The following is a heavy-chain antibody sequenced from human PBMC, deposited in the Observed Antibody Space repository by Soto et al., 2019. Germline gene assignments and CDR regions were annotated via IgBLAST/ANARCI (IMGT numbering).Heavy chain of an antibody. CDR1: GGAFSGYY. CDR3: ARGIVIVPAAIAYYYYGMDV. CDR2: VNHSGST. Sequence: QVQLQQWGAGLLKPSETLSLTCAVYGGAFSGYYWSWIRQPPGKGLEWIGEVNHSGSTNYNPSLKSRVTISVDTSKNQFSLKLSSVTAADTAVYYCARGIVIVPAAIAYYYYGMDVWGQGTTVTVSS. J-gene: IGHJ6*02. D-gene: IGHD2-2*01. V-gene: IGHV4-34*01.